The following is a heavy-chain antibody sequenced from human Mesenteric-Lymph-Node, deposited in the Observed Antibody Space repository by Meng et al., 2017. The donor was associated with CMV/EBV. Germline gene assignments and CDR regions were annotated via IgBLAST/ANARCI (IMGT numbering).Heavy chain of an antibody. V-gene: IGHV3-53*01. CDR2: IYSGGST. D-gene: IGHD7-27*01. CDR3: AMLFNWGENRY. Sequence: GGSLRLSCAASGFNFSSHAIHWVRQAPGKGLEWVSVIYSGGSTYYADSVKGRFTISRDNSKNTLYLQMNSLRAEDTAVYYCAMLFNWGENRYWGQGTLVTVSS. J-gene: IGHJ4*02. CDR1: GFNFSSHA.